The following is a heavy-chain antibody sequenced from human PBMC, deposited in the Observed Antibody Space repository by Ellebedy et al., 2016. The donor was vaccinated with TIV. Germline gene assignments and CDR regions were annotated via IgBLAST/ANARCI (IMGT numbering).Heavy chain of an antibody. J-gene: IGHJ6*02. CDR3: ARRYDTQGPYGMDV. D-gene: IGHD3-9*01. CDR1: GGTFSSYA. V-gene: IGHV1-69*13. CDR2: IIPILGTA. Sequence: SVKVSCKASGGTFSSYAVSWVRQAPGQGLEWMGGIIPILGTANYAQKFQGRVPITADESTSTAYMELSSLRSEDTAIYYCARRYDTQGPYGMDVWGQGTTVTVSS.